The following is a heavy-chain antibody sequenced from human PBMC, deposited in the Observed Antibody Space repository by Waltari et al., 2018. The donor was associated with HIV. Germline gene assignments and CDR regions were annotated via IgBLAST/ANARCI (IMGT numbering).Heavy chain of an antibody. J-gene: IGHJ4*02. V-gene: IGHV4-34*01. Sequence: QVQLRQWGAGLLKPSETLSLTCAVYGGSFSGYYCSWIRHSPGKGLPWLGGINDSGSPNYNRSLKSRLTISLDTSQKQFSLKLSSLTAADAAVYYCARGPRDNLDYWGQGTLVAVSS. CDR2: INDSGSP. D-gene: IGHD1-20*01. CDR3: ARGPRDNLDY. CDR1: GGSFSGYY.